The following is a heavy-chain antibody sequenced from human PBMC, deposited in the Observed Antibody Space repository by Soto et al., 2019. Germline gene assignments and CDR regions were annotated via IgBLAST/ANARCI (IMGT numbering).Heavy chain of an antibody. CDR1: GYSFTGYY. CDR3: AIGDYGTGRYPFPYVDY. CDR2: INTDSGAT. J-gene: IGHJ4*02. Sequence: HEHLVQSGAEVKRPGASLKVSCKASGYSFTGYYIHWVRQAPGQGLEWMGCINTDSGATNYAQDFQTRDTLTSETSISTAFMNLANLTSDDTAVYFCAIGDYGTGRYPFPYVDYGGQATLFIVSS. V-gene: IGHV1-2*02. D-gene: IGHD3-10*01.